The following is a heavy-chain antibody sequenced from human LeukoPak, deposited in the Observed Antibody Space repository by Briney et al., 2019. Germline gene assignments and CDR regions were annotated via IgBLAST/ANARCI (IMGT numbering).Heavy chain of an antibody. CDR3: ARVYHTGYYYYMDV. D-gene: IGHD1-1*01. Sequence: PGGSLRLSCAASAFTFRDYEMNWVRQGPGKGLEWVSYISGSGRTIYYADSVKGRFTISRDSAKNSLYLQMNSLRAEDTAVYYCARVYHTGYYYYMDVWGRGTTVTVSS. CDR1: AFTFRDYE. CDR2: ISGSGRTI. J-gene: IGHJ6*03. V-gene: IGHV3-48*03.